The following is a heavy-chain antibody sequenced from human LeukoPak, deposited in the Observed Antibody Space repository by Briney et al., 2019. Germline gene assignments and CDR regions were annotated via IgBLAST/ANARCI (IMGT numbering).Heavy chain of an antibody. Sequence: GGSLRLSCAASGFTFSSYAMSWVRQAPGKGLEWVSAISGSGGSTYYADSAKGRFTISRDNSKNTLYLQMNSLRAEDTAVYYCAKMTTVTSLPDYWGQGTLVTVSS. J-gene: IGHJ4*02. V-gene: IGHV3-23*01. CDR3: AKMTTVTSLPDY. CDR2: ISGSGGST. D-gene: IGHD4-17*01. CDR1: GFTFSSYA.